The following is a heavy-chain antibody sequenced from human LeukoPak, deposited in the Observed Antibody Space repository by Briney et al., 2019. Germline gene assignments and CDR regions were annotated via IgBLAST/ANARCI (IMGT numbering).Heavy chain of an antibody. CDR2: ISAYNGNT. Sequence: ASVKVSCKASGYTFTSYAMHWVRQAPGQGLEWMGWISAYNGNTNYAQKLQGRVTMTTDTSTSTAYMELRSPRSDDTAVYYCARDTSKYYDFWSGYSDYGMDVWGQGTTVTVSS. V-gene: IGHV1-18*01. J-gene: IGHJ6*02. D-gene: IGHD3-3*01. CDR1: GYTFTSYA. CDR3: ARDTSKYYDFWSGYSDYGMDV.